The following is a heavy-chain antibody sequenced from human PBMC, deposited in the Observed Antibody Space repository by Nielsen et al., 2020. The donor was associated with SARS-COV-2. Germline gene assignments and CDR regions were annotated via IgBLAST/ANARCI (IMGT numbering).Heavy chain of an antibody. D-gene: IGHD3-10*01. CDR3: SRSGSTRGWDYYYYGMDV. J-gene: IGHJ6*02. V-gene: IGHV4-59*03. Sequence: WIRQPPGKGLEWIGYIYYSGSTNYNPSLKSRVTISVDTSKNQFSLRLSSATAADTAVYYCSRSGSTRGWDYYYYGMDVWGLGTTVTVSS. CDR2: IYYSGST.